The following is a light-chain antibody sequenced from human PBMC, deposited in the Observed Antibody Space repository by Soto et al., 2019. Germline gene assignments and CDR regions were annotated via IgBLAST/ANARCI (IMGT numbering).Light chain of an antibody. CDR1: QSIITS. V-gene: IGKV1-5*03. CDR3: QQYKGFCT. Sequence: DVQMTQAPSTLSASVVGGVTSTCLASQSIITSLAWYQQKPGKAPKLLIYKASSLQSGVPSRFSGSGSGTEFTLTISSLQPDDFATYYCQQYKGFCTFGQGTKVDIK. CDR2: KAS. J-gene: IGKJ1*01.